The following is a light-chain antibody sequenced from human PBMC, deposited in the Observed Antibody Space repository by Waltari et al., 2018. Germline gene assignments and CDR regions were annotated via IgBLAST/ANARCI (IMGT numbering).Light chain of an antibody. V-gene: IGKV3-15*01. CDR3: QQYNNWPPGT. J-gene: IGKJ1*01. Sequence: EIVLTQSPATLSVSPGERATLSCRASQSISSSLAWYRQKPGQAPSLLIYGASTRATGVPGRCSGSGSGTEFTLTITSLHSEDFAVYYCQQYNNWPPGTFGQGTKVEIK. CDR2: GAS. CDR1: QSISSS.